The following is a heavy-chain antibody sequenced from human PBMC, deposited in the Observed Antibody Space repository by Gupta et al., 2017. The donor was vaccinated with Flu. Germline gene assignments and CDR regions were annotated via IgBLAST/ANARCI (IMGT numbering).Heavy chain of an antibody. D-gene: IGHD3-16*01. Sequence: SISSGDYYWSWIRQPPGKGLEWIGYIYYSGSTYYNPSLKSRVTISVDTSKNQFSLKLSSVTAADTAVYYCARAYWGYYMDVWGKGTTATVSS. J-gene: IGHJ6*03. CDR1: SISSGDYY. CDR2: IYYSGST. CDR3: ARAYWGYYMDV. V-gene: IGHV4-30-4*01.